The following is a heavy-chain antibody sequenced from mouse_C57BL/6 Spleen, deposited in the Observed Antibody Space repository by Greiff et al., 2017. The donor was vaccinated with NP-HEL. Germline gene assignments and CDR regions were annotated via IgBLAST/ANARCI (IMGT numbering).Heavy chain of an antibody. Sequence: EVHLVESEGGLVQPGSSMKLSCTASGFTFSDYYMAWVRQVPEKGLEWVANINYDGSSTYYLDSLKSRFIISRDNAKNILYLQMSSLKSEDTATYYCAREITTVVAGYFDVWGTGTTVTVSS. V-gene: IGHV5-16*01. CDR1: GFTFSDYY. D-gene: IGHD1-1*01. J-gene: IGHJ1*03. CDR3: AREITTVVAGYFDV. CDR2: INYDGSST.